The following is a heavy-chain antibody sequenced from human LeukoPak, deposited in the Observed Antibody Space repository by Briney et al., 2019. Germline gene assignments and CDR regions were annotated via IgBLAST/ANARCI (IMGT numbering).Heavy chain of an antibody. CDR1: GGSFSSYY. D-gene: IGHD1-26*01. CDR2: IYSSGST. CDR3: ASRLGVFDY. V-gene: IGHV4-4*07. Sequence: SETLSLTCPVSGGSFSSYYWSWIRQPVGKGLEWIGRIYSSGSTNYNPSLKSRVIMSIDTSKNQFSLKLSSVTAADTAVYYCASRLGVFDYWGQGTLVTVSS. J-gene: IGHJ4*02.